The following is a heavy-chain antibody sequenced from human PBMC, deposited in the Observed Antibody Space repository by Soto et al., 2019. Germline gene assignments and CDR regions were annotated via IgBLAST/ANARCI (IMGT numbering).Heavy chain of an antibody. J-gene: IGHJ4*02. V-gene: IGHV3-64*01. CDR3: ARELGFGPILAFDY. CDR1: GFTFSSYA. D-gene: IGHD3-10*01. CDR2: ISSNGGST. Sequence: GGSLRLSCAASGFTFSSYAMHWVRQAPGKGLEYVSAISSNGGSTYYANSVKGRFTISRDNSKNTLYLQMGSLRAEDMAVYYCARELGFGPILAFDYWGQGTLVTVSS.